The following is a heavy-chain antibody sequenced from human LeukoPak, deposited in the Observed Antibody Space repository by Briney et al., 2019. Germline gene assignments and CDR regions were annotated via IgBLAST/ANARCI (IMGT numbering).Heavy chain of an antibody. Sequence: GGSLRLSCAASGFTFSSYSMNWVRQAPGKGLEWVSYISSSSSTIYYADSVKGRFTISRGNAKNSLYLQMNSLRAEDTAVYYCARDLYYDSSGYYSFGYWGQGTLVTVSS. D-gene: IGHD3-22*01. J-gene: IGHJ4*02. V-gene: IGHV3-48*01. CDR1: GFTFSSYS. CDR3: ARDLYYDSSGYYSFGY. CDR2: ISSSSSTI.